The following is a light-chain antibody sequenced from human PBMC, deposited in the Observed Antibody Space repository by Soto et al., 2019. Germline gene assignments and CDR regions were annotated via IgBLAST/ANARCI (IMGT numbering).Light chain of an antibody. CDR1: QSVSSNY. CDR3: QQYGRSPSR. CDR2: GAS. V-gene: IGKV3-20*01. J-gene: IGKJ1*01. Sequence: EIVLTQSPGTLSLSPGERATLSCRASQSVSSNYLAWYQQKPGQAPRLLIYGASSRATGIPDRFSGSGSGTDFTLSINRLEPEDFAVYYCQQYGRSPSRFGQGTKVDIK.